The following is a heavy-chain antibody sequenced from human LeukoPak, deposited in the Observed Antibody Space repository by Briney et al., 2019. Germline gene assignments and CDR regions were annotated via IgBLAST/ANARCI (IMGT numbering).Heavy chain of an antibody. V-gene: IGHV4-34*01. CDR1: GGSFSGYY. D-gene: IGHD3-22*01. CDR2: INHSGST. CDR3: ARANPHYDSSGYYDY. J-gene: IGHJ4*02. Sequence: SETLSLTCAVYGGSFSGYYWSWIRQPPGKGLEWIGEINHSGSTNYNPSLKSRVTISVDKSKNQFSLKLSSVTAADTAVYYCARANPHYDSSGYYDYWGQGTLVTVSS.